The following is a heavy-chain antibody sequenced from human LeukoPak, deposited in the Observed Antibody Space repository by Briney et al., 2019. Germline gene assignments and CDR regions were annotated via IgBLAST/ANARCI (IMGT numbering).Heavy chain of an antibody. CDR1: GYTFTTYW. D-gene: IGHD5-24*01. J-gene: IGHJ4*02. V-gene: IGHV5-51*01. CDR3: ARRERDDGYNVDYFHY. CDR2: IYPGDSDT. Sequence: GESLKISCKGSGYTFTTYWIGWVRQMPGKGLEWMAIIYPGDSDTRYSPSFQGQVTISADKSISTAYLQWSSLKASDTAMYYCARRERDDGYNVDYFHYWGQGTLVTVSS.